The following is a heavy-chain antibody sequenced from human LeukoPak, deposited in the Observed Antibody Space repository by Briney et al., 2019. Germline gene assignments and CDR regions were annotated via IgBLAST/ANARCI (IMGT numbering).Heavy chain of an antibody. J-gene: IGHJ6*03. CDR2: ISSSGSTI. D-gene: IGHD2-2*01. V-gene: IGHV3-48*03. CDR3: ARAQPNYYYYYYMDV. CDR1: GFTFSSYE. Sequence: GGSLRLSCAASGFTFSSYEMNWVRQAPGTGLEWVSYISSSGSTIYYADSVKGRFTISRDNAKNSLYLQMNSLRAEDTAVYYCARAQPNYYYYYYMDVWGKGTTVTVSS.